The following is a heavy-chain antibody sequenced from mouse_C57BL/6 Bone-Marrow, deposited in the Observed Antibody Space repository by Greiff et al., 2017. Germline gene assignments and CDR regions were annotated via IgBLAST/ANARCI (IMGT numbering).Heavy chain of an antibody. CDR2: INPNYGTT. J-gene: IGHJ3*01. CDR3: ARGSYGPWFAY. Sequence: VQLQQSGPELVKPGASVKISCKASGYSFTDYNMTWVKQSNGKSLEWIGVINPNYGTTSYHQKFKGKATLTVDPSSSNAYMQLNSLTSADSTVKYDARGSYGPWFAYWGQGTLVTVSA. D-gene: IGHD1-2*01. V-gene: IGHV1-39*01. CDR1: GYSFTDYN.